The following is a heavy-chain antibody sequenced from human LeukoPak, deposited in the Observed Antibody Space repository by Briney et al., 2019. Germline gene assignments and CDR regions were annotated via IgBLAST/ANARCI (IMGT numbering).Heavy chain of an antibody. CDR2: INHSVST. J-gene: IGHJ6*02. D-gene: IGHD4-11*01. CDR3: ARGSGMTTSLYYYGMDV. CDR1: RGALSGYY. V-gene: IGHV4-34*01. Sequence: PPESLSLTSAVSRGALSGYYWSSIRQPPGKGLEWIGEINHSVSTNYNPSPKSRVTISVDTSKNQFSLKLSSVTAADTAVYYCARGSGMTTSLYYYGMDVWGQGTTVTVSS.